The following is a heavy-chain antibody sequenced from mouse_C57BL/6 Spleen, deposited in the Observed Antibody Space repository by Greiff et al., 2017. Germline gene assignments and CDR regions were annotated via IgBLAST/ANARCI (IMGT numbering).Heavy chain of an antibody. CDR3: ERWGYYGSSYRFDY. J-gene: IGHJ2*01. CDR2: IDPSDSYT. D-gene: IGHD1-1*01. V-gene: IGHV1-69*01. CDR1: GYTFTSYW. Sequence: VQLQQPGAELVMPGASVTLSCKASGYTFTSYWMHWVKQRPGQGLEWIGEIDPSDSYTNYNQKFKGKSTLTVDKSSSTAYMQLSSLTSEDSAVYYCERWGYYGSSYRFDYWGQGTTLTVSS.